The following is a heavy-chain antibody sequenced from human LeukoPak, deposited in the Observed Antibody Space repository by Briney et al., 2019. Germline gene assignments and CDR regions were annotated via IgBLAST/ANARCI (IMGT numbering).Heavy chain of an antibody. D-gene: IGHD3-22*01. CDR1: GFTFSNYA. CDR3: AKDIAYYYDSSGPLFDN. J-gene: IGHJ4*02. Sequence: PGGSLRLSCAASGFTFSNYAMHWVRQAPGKGLEWVAFIRHDGSNKYYTDSVKGRFTISRDNSKNTLYLQMNSPKAEDTAVYYCAKDIAYYYDSSGPLFDNWGQGTLVTVSS. V-gene: IGHV3-30*02. CDR2: IRHDGSNK.